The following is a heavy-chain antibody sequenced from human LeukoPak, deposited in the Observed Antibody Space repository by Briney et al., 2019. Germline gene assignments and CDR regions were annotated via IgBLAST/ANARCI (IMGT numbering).Heavy chain of an antibody. CDR1: EFTFSSFA. J-gene: IGHJ4*02. CDR3: ARNKKGDRYTYGHDY. Sequence: PGGSLRLSCAASEFTFSSFAMSWVRQAPGKGLEWVSSISSSSSYIYYADSVKGRFTISRDNAKNSLYLQMNSLRAEDTAVYYCARNKKGDRYTYGHDYWGQGTLVTVSS. D-gene: IGHD5-18*01. CDR2: ISSSSSYI. V-gene: IGHV3-21*01.